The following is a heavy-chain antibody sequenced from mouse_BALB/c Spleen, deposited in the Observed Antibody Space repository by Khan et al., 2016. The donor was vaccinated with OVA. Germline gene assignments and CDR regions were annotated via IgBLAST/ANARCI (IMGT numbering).Heavy chain of an antibody. CDR1: GYSITSDYA. D-gene: IGHD1-1*01. CDR2: IKYSGST. V-gene: IGHV3-2*02. CDR3: ASSGTITTVVATDFDY. J-gene: IGHJ2*01. Sequence: EVQLQESGPGLVKPSQSLSLTCTVTGYSITSDYAWNWIRQFPGNKLEWMGYIKYSGSTSYNPSLKSRISITRNTSKNQFFLQLSSVTTEDTATYYCASSGTITTVVATDFDYWGQGTTLTVSS.